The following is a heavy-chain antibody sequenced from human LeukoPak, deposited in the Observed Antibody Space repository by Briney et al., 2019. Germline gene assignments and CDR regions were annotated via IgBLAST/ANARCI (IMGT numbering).Heavy chain of an antibody. J-gene: IGHJ4*02. D-gene: IGHD4-23*01. CDR2: ISGGGGST. V-gene: IGHV3-23*01. CDR1: GLTFSNYA. Sequence: GGSLRLSRAASGLTFSNYAMTWVRQAPGKGLEWVSGISGGGGSTYYADSVKGRFTISRDNSKNTLDLQMSSLRAEDTAVYYCAKGRDYGGDACFDYWGQGTLVTVSS. CDR3: AKGRDYGGDACFDY.